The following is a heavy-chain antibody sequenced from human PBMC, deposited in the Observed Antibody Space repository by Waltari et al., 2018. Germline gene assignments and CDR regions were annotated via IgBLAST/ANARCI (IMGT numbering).Heavy chain of an antibody. CDR3: ARNSGWYVSGMDV. Sequence: QVQLQESGPGLVKPSETLSLTCTVSGGSIIRYYGSWIRQPPGKVLEWIGYIYYSGSTNYNPSLKSRVTISVDTSKNQFSLKLSSVTAADTAVYYCARNSGWYVSGMDVWGQGTTVTVSS. CDR1: GGSIIRYY. V-gene: IGHV4-59*01. J-gene: IGHJ6*02. CDR2: IYYSGST. D-gene: IGHD6-19*01.